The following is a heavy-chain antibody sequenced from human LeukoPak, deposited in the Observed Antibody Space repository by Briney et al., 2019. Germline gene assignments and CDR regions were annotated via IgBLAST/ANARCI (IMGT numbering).Heavy chain of an antibody. Sequence: SGPTLVNPTQTLTLTCTFSGFSLSTSGMCVSWIRQPPGKALEWLARIDWDDDKYYSTSLKTRLTISKDTSKNQVVLTMTNMDPVDTATYYCARMLNSGSYSRIDYWGQGTLVTVSS. CDR3: ARMLNSGSYSRIDY. CDR1: GFSLSTSGMC. D-gene: IGHD1-26*01. CDR2: IDWDDDK. J-gene: IGHJ4*02. V-gene: IGHV2-70*11.